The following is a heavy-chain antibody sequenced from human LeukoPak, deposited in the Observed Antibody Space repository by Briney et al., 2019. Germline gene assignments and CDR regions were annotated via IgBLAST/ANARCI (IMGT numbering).Heavy chain of an antibody. CDR1: GFTFSSYA. J-gene: IGHJ4*02. CDR3: AKGRSQWLDYFDY. D-gene: IGHD6-19*01. CDR2: ISGSGGST. Sequence: GGSLRLSYAASGFTFSSYAMSWVRQAPGKGLEWVSAISGSGGSTYYADSVKGRFTISRDNSKNTLYLQMNSLRAEDTAVYYCAKGRSQWLDYFDYWGQGTLVTVSS. V-gene: IGHV3-23*01.